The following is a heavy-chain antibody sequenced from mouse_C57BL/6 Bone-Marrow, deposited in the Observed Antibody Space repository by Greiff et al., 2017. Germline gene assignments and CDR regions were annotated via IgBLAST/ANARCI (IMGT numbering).Heavy chain of an antibody. D-gene: IGHD1-1*01. Sequence: QVQLQQPGTELVKPGASVKLSCKASGYTFTSYWMHWVKPRPGQGLEWIVNINPSNGGTNYNEKFKSKATLTVDKSSSTAYMQLSSLTSEYSAVYYCAREGLLLRYPYFDYWGQGTTLTVSS. CDR2: INPSNGGT. CDR1: GYTFTSYW. CDR3: AREGLLLRYPYFDY. J-gene: IGHJ2*01. V-gene: IGHV1-53*01.